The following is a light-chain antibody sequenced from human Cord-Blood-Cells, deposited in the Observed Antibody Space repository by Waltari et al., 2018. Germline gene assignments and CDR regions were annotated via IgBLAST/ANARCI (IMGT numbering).Light chain of an antibody. CDR1: SRDVGSDNL. J-gene: IGLJ2*01. Sequence: QSALTQPASVSGSPGQSITISCTGTSRDVGSDNLVSWYQQHPGKAPKLMMYEGSKRPSGVSNRFSGSMSDNTASLTISGLQAEDESDYYCCSYAGSSPCVVFAGGTKLTVI. CDR3: CSYAGSSPCVV. CDR2: EGS. V-gene: IGLV2-23*01.